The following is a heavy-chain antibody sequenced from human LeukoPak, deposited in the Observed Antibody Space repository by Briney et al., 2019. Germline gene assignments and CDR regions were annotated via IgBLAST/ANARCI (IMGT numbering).Heavy chain of an antibody. D-gene: IGHD2-21*02. V-gene: IGHV3-7*01. CDR2: IKQDGSEK. Sequence: PGETLRLSCAASGFTFSSHGMNWVRQAPGKGLEWVANIKQDGSEKYYVDSVKGRFTISRDNAKNSVYLQMNSLRVEDTAVYYCTVTGYWGQGSLVTVSS. CDR1: GFTFSSHG. J-gene: IGHJ4*02. CDR3: TVTGY.